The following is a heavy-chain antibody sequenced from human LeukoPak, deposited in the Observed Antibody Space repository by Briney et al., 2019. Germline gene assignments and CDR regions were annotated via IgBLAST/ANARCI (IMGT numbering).Heavy chain of an antibody. D-gene: IGHD6-13*01. CDR2: INPNSGGT. CDR3: ARDRSSSWYGTPYHYYGTDV. CDR1: GYTFTGYY. J-gene: IGHJ6*02. V-gene: IGHV1-2*04. Sequence: ASVKVSCKASGYTFTGYYMHWVRQAPGQGLEWMGWINPNSGGTNYAQKFQGWVTMTRDTSISTAYMELSRLRSDDTAVYYCARDRSSSWYGTPYHYYGTDVWGQGTTVTVSS.